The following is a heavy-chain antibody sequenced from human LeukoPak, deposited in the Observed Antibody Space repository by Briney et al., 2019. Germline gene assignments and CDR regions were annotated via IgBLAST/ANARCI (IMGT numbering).Heavy chain of an antibody. D-gene: IGHD6-19*01. J-gene: IGHJ4*02. CDR1: GGSISSYY. V-gene: IGHV4-59*01. CDR2: NYYSGST. CDR3: ASGWYSAPFDY. Sequence: SETLSLTCTVSGGSISSYYWSWIRQPPGKGLEWIGYNYYSGSTNYNPSLKSRVTISVDTSKNQFSLKLSSVTAADTAVYYCASGWYSAPFDYWGQGTLVTVSS.